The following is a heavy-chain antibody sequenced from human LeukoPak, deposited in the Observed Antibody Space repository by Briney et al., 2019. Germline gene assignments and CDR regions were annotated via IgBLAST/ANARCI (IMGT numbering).Heavy chain of an antibody. J-gene: IGHJ4*02. CDR2: LSPDGSSS. V-gene: IGHV3-74*01. CDR3: TRSPSLGGSYWGFDY. CDR1: GFTFSTYW. Sequence: GGSLRLSCAASGFTFSTYWMHWVRQAPGKGLVWVSRLSPDGSSSIYADSVKGRFTVSRGNAKNTLYLQMNSLRADDTAVYYCTRSPSLGGSYWGFDYWGQGTLLTVSS. D-gene: IGHD1-26*01.